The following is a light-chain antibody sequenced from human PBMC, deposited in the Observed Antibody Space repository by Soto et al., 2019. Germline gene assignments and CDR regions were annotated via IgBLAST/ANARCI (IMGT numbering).Light chain of an antibody. CDR3: QQYGSSIQT. V-gene: IGKV3-20*01. J-gene: IGKJ1*01. Sequence: EIVLTPSPGTLSLSPVERATLSCRASQSVGSNYLAWYQQRPGQPPNLLIFGASHRAPDIPDRFSGSGSGTDFTLTISRLEPEDFAVYYCQQYGSSIQTFGQGTKVDIK. CDR2: GAS. CDR1: QSVGSNY.